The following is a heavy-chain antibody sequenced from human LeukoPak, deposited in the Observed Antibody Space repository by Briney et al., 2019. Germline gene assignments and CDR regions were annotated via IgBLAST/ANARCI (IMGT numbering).Heavy chain of an antibody. CDR1: GFTFSSYW. Sequence: GGSLRLSCAASGFTFSSYWMSWVRQAPGKGLEWVANIKQDGSEKYYVDSVKGRFTISRDNAKNSLYLQMNSLRAEDTAVYYCARDNQFRGYCSSTSCPYYYYYMDVWGKGTTVTISS. CDR2: IKQDGSEK. J-gene: IGHJ6*03. V-gene: IGHV3-7*01. D-gene: IGHD2-2*01. CDR3: ARDNQFRGYCSSTSCPYYYYYMDV.